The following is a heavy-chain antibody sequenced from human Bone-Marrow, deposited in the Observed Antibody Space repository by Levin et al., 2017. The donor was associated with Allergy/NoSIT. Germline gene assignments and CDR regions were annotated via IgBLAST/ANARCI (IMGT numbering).Heavy chain of an antibody. Sequence: SQTLSLTCAISGDSVSSNSAAWNWIRQSPSRGLEWLGRTYYRSKWYNDYAVSVKSRITINPDTSKNQFSLQLNSVTPEDTAVYYCARGLARAAAGLYYYGMDVWGQGTTVTVSS. V-gene: IGHV6-1*01. CDR3: ARGLARAAAGLYYYGMDV. J-gene: IGHJ6*02. CDR1: GDSVSSNSAA. D-gene: IGHD6-13*01. CDR2: TYYRSKWYN.